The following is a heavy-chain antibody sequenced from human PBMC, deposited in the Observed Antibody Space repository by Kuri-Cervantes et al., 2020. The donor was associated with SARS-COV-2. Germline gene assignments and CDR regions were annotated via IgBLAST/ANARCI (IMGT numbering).Heavy chain of an antibody. D-gene: IGHD3-3*01. Sequence: ASVKVSCKASGYTFTSYGISWVRQAPGQGLEWMGWISAYNGNTNYAQKLQGRVTMTRDTSTSTVYMELSSLRSEDTAVYYCARDWPPSSYYDFWSGYSPYYYYYMDVWGKGTTVTVSS. CDR1: GYTFTSYG. J-gene: IGHJ6*03. CDR2: ISAYNGNT. V-gene: IGHV1-18*01. CDR3: ARDWPPSSYYDFWSGYSPYYYYYMDV.